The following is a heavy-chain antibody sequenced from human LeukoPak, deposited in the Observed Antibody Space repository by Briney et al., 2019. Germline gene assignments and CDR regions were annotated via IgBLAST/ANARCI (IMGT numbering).Heavy chain of an antibody. J-gene: IGHJ4*02. CDR1: GFTCSTCS. D-gene: IGHD3-10*01. CDR2: ISSSSSYI. V-gene: IGHV3-21*01. CDR3: ARVSASGSSFIFDY. Sequence: GGSLRLSCAASGFTCSTCSMNWVRQAPGKGLEWVSSISSSSSYIYYADPVKGRFTISRDNAKNSLYLQMNSLRAEDTAVYYCARVSASGSSFIFDYWGQGTLVTVSS.